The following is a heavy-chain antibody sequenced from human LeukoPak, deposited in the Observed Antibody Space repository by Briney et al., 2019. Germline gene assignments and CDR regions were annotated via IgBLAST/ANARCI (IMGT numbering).Heavy chain of an antibody. CDR1: GFTFSSYA. V-gene: IGHV3-30-3*01. Sequence: PGGSLRLSCAASGFTFSSYAMHWVRQAPGKGLEWVAVISYDGSNKYYADSVKGRFTISRDNSKNTLYLQMNSLRAEDTAVYYCAREQSPAQRWLQFYYGMDVWGQGTTVTVSS. D-gene: IGHD5-24*01. CDR2: ISYDGSNK. J-gene: IGHJ6*02. CDR3: AREQSPAQRWLQFYYGMDV.